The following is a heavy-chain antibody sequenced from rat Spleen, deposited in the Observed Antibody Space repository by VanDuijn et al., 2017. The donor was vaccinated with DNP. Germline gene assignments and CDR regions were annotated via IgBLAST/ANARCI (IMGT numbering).Heavy chain of an antibody. J-gene: IGHJ3*01. CDR3: VTRGDPYDNWFAY. CDR1: GFNFDDFW. D-gene: IGHD4-2*01. Sequence: EVKLVESGGGLVQPGRSLKLSCAASGFNFDDFWMGWVRQAPGRGLEWLGEINEHSTIMNYIPFLRDKISFSRDNAQYTLYLQMSELGSEDTGIYYCVTRGDPYDNWFAYWGRGTLVTVSS. V-gene: IGHV4-2*01. CDR2: INEHSTIM.